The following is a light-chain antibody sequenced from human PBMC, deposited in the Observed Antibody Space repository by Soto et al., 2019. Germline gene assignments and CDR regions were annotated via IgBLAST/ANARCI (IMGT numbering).Light chain of an antibody. CDR3: STWDDSLSSVL. CDR1: SSTIGSNN. Sequence: QSVLTQPPSASGTPGQRVTVSCSGSSSTIGSNNVAWYKKLAGSAPKLLIYENDQWPSGVPDRFSGSKSGTSASLAISGLRPEDEATYYCSTWDDSLSSVLFGGGTKLTVL. CDR2: END. J-gene: IGLJ2*01. V-gene: IGLV1-47*01.